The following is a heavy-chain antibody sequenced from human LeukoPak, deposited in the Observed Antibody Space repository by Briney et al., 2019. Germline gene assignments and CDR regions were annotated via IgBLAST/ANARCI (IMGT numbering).Heavy chain of an antibody. V-gene: IGHV4-34*01. D-gene: IGHD3-10*01. J-gene: IGHJ2*01. Sequence: GSLRLSCTASGFTFGDYAMSWVRQPPGKGLEWIGEINHSGSTNYNPSLKSRVTTSVDTSKNQFSLKLSSVTAADTAVYYCASTPRMVRGVPSDLWGRGTLVTVSS. CDR3: ASTPRMVRGVPSDL. CDR1: GFTFGDYA. CDR2: INHSGST.